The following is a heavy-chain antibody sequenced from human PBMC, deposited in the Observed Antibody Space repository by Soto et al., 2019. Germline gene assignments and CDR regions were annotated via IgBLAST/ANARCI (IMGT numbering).Heavy chain of an antibody. CDR2: ISDSGGRT. D-gene: IGHD6-6*01. J-gene: IGHJ4*02. V-gene: IGHV3-23*01. CDR3: AKDVVPSSLPENPSDY. Sequence: HPGGSLRLSCAASGFTFSSYAMSWVRQAPGKGLEWVSAISDSGGRTYYADSVKGRFTISRDNSKNTLFVQMNSLRAEDTAVYYCAKDVVPSSLPENPSDYWGQGTLVTVSS. CDR1: GFTFSSYA.